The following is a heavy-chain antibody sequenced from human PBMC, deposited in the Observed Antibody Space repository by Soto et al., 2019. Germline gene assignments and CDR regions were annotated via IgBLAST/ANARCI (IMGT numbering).Heavy chain of an antibody. D-gene: IGHD2-2*01. CDR1: GDWGSSSRAA. CDR2: TYYRSKWYN. Sequence: SQTLSLTCAISGDWGSSSRAAWNWIRQSPSRGLEWLGRTYYRSKWYNDFAVSVKGRITINPDTSKSQVSLQMNSVTPDDTAVYYCASQRWVSHYYGMDVWGQGTTVTVSS. V-gene: IGHV6-1*01. J-gene: IGHJ6*02. CDR3: ASQRWVSHYYGMDV.